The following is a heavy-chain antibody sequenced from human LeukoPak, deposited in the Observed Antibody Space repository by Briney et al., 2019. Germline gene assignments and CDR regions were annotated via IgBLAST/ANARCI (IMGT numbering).Heavy chain of an antibody. D-gene: IGHD6-19*01. V-gene: IGHV3-48*01. CDR1: GFTFSSYS. CDR2: ISGTSNTI. Sequence: GGSLRLSCVGPGFTFSSYSMNWVRQAPGKGLEWVSYISGTSNTIYYDDSVKGRFTVSRDNAKNSLYLQMNSLRAEDTAIYYCARDLGSYSSGWYMGFDYWGQGTLVTVSS. CDR3: ARDLGSYSSGWYMGFDY. J-gene: IGHJ4*02.